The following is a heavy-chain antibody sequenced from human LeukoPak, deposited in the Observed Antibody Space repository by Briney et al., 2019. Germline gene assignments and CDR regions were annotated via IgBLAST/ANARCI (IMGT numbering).Heavy chain of an antibody. V-gene: IGHV3-30-3*01. CDR1: GFTFSSYA. CDR2: ISYDGSNK. D-gene: IGHD5-24*01. CDR3: ARAMGSNYYYYGMDV. Sequence: GGSLRLSCAASGFTFSSYAMHWVRQAPGKGLEWVAVISYDGSNKYYADSVKGRFTISRDNSKNTLYLQMNSLRAEDTAVYYCARAMGSNYYYYGMDVWGQGTTVTVSS. J-gene: IGHJ6*02.